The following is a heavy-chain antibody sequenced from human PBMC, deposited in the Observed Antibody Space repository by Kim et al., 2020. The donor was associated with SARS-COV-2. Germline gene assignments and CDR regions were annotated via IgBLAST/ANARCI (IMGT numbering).Heavy chain of an antibody. J-gene: IGHJ6*03. CDR2: INHSGST. Sequence: SETLSLTCAVYGGSFSGYYWSWIRQPPGKGLEWIGEINHSGSTNYNPSLKSRVTISVDTSKNQFSLKLSSVTAADTAVYYCARDKRDIVVVPAALPYYMDVWGKGTTGTVSS. D-gene: IGHD2-2*01. V-gene: IGHV4-34*01. CDR3: ARDKRDIVVVPAALPYYMDV. CDR1: GGSFSGYY.